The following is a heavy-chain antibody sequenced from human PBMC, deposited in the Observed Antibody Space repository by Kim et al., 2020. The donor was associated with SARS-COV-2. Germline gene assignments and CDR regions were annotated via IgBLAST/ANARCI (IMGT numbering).Heavy chain of an antibody. V-gene: IGHV1-69*01. CDR2: GTA. Sequence: GTANYAQKYQGRVKITADESTSTAYMELSSLRSEDTAVYYCASTRPPYANWGQGTLVTVSS. CDR3: ASTRPPYAN. J-gene: IGHJ4*02.